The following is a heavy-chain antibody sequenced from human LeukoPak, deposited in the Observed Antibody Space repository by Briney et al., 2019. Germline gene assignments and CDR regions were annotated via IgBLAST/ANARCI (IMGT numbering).Heavy chain of an antibody. V-gene: IGHV1-3*01. CDR3: ARNMVRGVIITNWFDP. D-gene: IGHD3-10*01. CDR1: GYTFTSYA. CDR2: INAGNGNT. Sequence: ASVKVSCKASGYTFTSYAMHWVRQAPGQRLEWMGWINAGNGNTKYSQEFQGRVTMTTDTSTSTAYMELRSLRSDDTAVYYCARNMVRGVIITNWFDPWGQGTLVTVSS. J-gene: IGHJ5*02.